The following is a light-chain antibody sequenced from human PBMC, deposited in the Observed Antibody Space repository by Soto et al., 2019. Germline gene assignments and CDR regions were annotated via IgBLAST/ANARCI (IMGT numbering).Light chain of an antibody. V-gene: IGLV2-14*01. CDR1: TSDVGDYNY. Sequence: QSVLTQPASVSGSPGQSITTAWIGTTSDVGDYNYVSWYQQHPAKAPKLMIYEVSNRPSGVSDRFSGSKSGNTASLTISGLQGEDEADYYCSSYTSISTYVFGTGTKV. CDR3: SSYTSISTYV. J-gene: IGLJ1*01. CDR2: EVS.